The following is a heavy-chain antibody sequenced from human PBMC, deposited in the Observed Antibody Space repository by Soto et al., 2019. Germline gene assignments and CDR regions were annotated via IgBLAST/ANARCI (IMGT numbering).Heavy chain of an antibody. D-gene: IGHD3-10*01. CDR3: ARGLFNLGEFLD. CDR1: GGSFSGYY. V-gene: IGHV4-34*01. J-gene: IGHJ4*02. Sequence: SETLSLTCAVYGGSFSGYYWSWIRQPPGKGLEWIGEINHSGSTNYNPSLKSRVTISVDTSKNQFSLKLSSVTAADTAVYYCARGLFNLGEFLDWGQGTLVTVPQ. CDR2: INHSGST.